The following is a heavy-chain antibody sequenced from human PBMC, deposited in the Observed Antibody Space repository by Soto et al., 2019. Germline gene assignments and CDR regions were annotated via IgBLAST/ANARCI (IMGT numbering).Heavy chain of an antibody. J-gene: IGHJ4*02. V-gene: IGHV3-30*18. CDR1: GFTFRTYT. CDR2: ISYDGSNK. D-gene: IGHD1-26*01. Sequence: GGSLRLSCISSGFTFRTYTMNWVRQAPGKGLEWVAVISYDGSNKYYADSVKGRFTISRDNSKNTLYLQMNSLRAEDTAVYYCAKDSGSFYFDYWGQGTLVTVSS. CDR3: AKDSGSFYFDY.